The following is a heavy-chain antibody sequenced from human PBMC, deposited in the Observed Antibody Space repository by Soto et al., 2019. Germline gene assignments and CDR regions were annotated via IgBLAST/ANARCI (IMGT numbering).Heavy chain of an antibody. V-gene: IGHV3-9*01. CDR3: AKDMRICSSGACNYNYYGMDV. Sequence: EVQLVESGGGLVQPGRSLRLSCAASGFTFDDYVMHWVRQSPGKGLEWVSGIDWNSGRLGYADSVKGRFTISRDNAQNSLYLQMNSLRAEDTALYYCAKDMRICSSGACNYNYYGMDVWGQGTTVTVSS. D-gene: IGHD3-22*01. CDR2: IDWNSGRL. CDR1: GFTFDDYV. J-gene: IGHJ6*02.